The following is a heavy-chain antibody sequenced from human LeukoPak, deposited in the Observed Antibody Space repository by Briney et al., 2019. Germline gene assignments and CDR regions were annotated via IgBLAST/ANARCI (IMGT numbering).Heavy chain of an antibody. D-gene: IGHD3-10*01. J-gene: IGHJ6*02. CDR2: INHSGST. CDR3: ARGVGTMVRGVTSGMDV. Sequence: SETLSLTCAVYGGSFSGYYWSWIRRPPGKGLEWIGEINHSGSTNYSPSLKSRVTISVDTSKNQFSLKLSSVTAADTAVYYCARGVGTMVRGVTSGMDVWGQGTTVTVSS. V-gene: IGHV4-34*01. CDR1: GGSFSGYY.